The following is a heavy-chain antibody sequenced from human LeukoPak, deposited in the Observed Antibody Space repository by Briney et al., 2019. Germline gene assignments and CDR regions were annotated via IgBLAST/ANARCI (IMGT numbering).Heavy chain of an antibody. CDR3: ARDSGYCSSTSCYHYYYGMDV. D-gene: IGHD2-2*03. V-gene: IGHV4-59*01. J-gene: IGHJ6*02. Sequence: SETLSLTCTVSGGSISNYYWSWIRQPPGKGLEWIGYIYYSGSTNYNPSLKSRVTISVDTSKNQFSLKLSSVTAADTAVYYCARDSGYCSSTSCYHYYYGMDVWGQGTTVTVSS. CDR2: IYYSGST. CDR1: GGSISNYY.